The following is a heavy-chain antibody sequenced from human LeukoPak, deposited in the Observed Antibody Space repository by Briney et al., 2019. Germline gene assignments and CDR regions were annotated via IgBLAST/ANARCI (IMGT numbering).Heavy chain of an antibody. J-gene: IGHJ2*01. D-gene: IGHD6-6*01. CDR2: ISPIFGKA. Sequence: ASLKVSCKASGDTFSSYAIRWVRQAPGQGLEWMGGISPIFGKANDAKKFQGRVTITTDESKSTAYMEQSSLRTEDTADYYCSGSIAARWDWYFDFWGRGTLVTVSS. CDR1: GDTFSSYA. V-gene: IGHV1-69*05. CDR3: SGSIAARWDWYFDF.